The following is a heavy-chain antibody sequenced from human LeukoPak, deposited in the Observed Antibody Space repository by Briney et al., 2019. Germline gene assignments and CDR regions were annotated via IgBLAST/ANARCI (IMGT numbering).Heavy chain of an antibody. Sequence: ASVKVSCKASGGTFSSYAISWVRQAPGQGLEWMGRIIPIFGTANYAQKFQGRVTITTDESTSTAYMELSSLRSEDTAVYYCARGGDYYDSSGYYDYFDYWGQGTLVTVSS. CDR1: GGTFSSYA. D-gene: IGHD3-22*01. CDR3: ARGGDYYDSSGYYDYFDY. V-gene: IGHV1-69*05. CDR2: IIPIFGTA. J-gene: IGHJ4*02.